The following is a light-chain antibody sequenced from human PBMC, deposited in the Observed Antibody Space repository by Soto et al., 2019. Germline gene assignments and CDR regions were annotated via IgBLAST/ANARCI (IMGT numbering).Light chain of an antibody. V-gene: IGKV3-11*01. CDR3: QKYNIAPSWT. CDR2: DVS. CDR1: QSVSDY. Sequence: IVLTQSPAIMSLSPGESASLSCRASQSVSDYLAWYQQKPGQAPRLFIYDVSKRPTGIPDRFSGSGSGTDFTPTISSLQPEDVATYYCQKYNIAPSWTFGQGTKVDIK. J-gene: IGKJ1*01.